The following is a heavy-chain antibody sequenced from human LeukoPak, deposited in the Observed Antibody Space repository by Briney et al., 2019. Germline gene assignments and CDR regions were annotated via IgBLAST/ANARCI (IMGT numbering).Heavy chain of an antibody. J-gene: IGHJ4*02. Sequence: GGSLRLSCAASGFTFSTYGMNWVRQAPGKGLEWVSAISGSGHSTYYADSVKGRFTISRDNSKNTLYLQMNSLRAEDTAVYFCAGQYCGGDCYQFDYWGQGTLVTVSS. CDR2: ISGSGHST. D-gene: IGHD2-21*02. V-gene: IGHV3-23*01. CDR3: AGQYCGGDCYQFDY. CDR1: GFTFSTYG.